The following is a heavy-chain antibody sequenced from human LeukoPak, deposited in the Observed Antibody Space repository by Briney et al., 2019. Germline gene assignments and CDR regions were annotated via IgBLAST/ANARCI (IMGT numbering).Heavy chain of an antibody. J-gene: IGHJ1*01. CDR3: ARDGFRSGSYGGFQH. Sequence: SETLSLTCTVSGGSISSGSYYWSWIRQPAGKGLEWIGRIYTSGSTNYNPSLKSRVTISVDTSKNQFSLKLSSVTAADTAVYYCARDGFRSGSYGGFQHWGQGTLVTVSS. CDR2: IYTSGST. V-gene: IGHV4-61*02. D-gene: IGHD1-26*01. CDR1: GGSISSGSYY.